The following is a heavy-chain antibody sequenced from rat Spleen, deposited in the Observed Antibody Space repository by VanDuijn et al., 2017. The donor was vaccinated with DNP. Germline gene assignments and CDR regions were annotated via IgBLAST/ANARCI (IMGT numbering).Heavy chain of an antibody. CDR1: GFSLTSYH. V-gene: IGHV2-32*01. Sequence: QVQLKESGPGLVQPSQTLSLTCTVSGFSLTSYHVHWVRQPPGKGLEWMGVMWSDGDTSYNSTLQSRLRISRYTSKSQVFLKMNSLQTEDTATYSCARDYYDGSYYGLRFANWGQGTLVTVSS. CDR3: ARDYYDGSYYGLRFAN. CDR2: MWSDGDT. J-gene: IGHJ3*01. D-gene: IGHD1-12*02.